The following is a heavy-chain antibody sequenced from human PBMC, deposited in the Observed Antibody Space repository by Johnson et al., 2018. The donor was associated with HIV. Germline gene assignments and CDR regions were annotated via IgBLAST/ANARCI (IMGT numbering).Heavy chain of an antibody. V-gene: IGHV3-13*01. CDR1: GFTFSSYD. J-gene: IGHJ3*02. D-gene: IGHD1-26*01. CDR2: IGTAGDT. CDR3: ARGERFGGTHEAFDI. Sequence: VQLVESGGGVVQPGRSLRLSCAASGFTFSSYDMHWVRQATGKGLEWVSAIGTAGDTYYPGSVKGRFTISRENAKNSLYLQLNSSRAGDTAVYYCARGERFGGTHEAFDIWGQGTMVTVSS.